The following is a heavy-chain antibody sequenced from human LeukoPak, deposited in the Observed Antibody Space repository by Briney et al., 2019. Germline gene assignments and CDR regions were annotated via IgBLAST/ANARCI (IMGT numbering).Heavy chain of an antibody. V-gene: IGHV3-23*01. CDR2: ISGSGGST. CDR3: AKGSVVGATRGGDY. D-gene: IGHD1-26*01. CDR1: GFTFSSYA. J-gene: IGHJ4*02. Sequence: GGSLRLSCAASGFTFSSYAMSWVRQAPGKGLEWVSAISGSGGSTYYADSVKGRFTVSRDNSKNTLYLQMNSLRAEDTAVYYCAKGSVVGATRGGDYWGQGTLVTVSS.